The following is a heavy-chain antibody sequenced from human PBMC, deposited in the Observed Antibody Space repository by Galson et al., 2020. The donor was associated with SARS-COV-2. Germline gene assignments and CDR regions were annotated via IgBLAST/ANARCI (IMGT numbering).Heavy chain of an antibody. D-gene: IGHD6-13*01. V-gene: IGHV4-61*02. CDR3: AREGAAVGNWRDRYWYFEL. CDR2: IYTSGST. Sequence: SETLSLTCTVSGGSISSGSYYWSWIRQPAGKGLEWIGRIYTSGSTNYNPSLKSRVTISVDTSKNQFSLKLSSVTAAVTAVYYCAREGAAVGNWRDRYWYFELWGRGSLVPVSS. CDR1: GGSISSGSYY. J-gene: IGHJ2*01.